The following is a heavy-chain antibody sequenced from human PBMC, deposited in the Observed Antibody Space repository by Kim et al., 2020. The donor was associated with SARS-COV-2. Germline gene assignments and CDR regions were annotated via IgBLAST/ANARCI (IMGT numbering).Heavy chain of an antibody. Sequence: GGSLRLSCAASGFTFSSYAMHWVRQAPGKGLEWVAVISYDGSNKYYADSVKGRFTISRDNSKNTLYLQMNSLRAEDTAVYYCARDRGGYGSGSYYIDYWGQGTLVTVSS. D-gene: IGHD3-10*01. J-gene: IGHJ4*02. V-gene: IGHV3-30*04. CDR2: ISYDGSNK. CDR1: GFTFSSYA. CDR3: ARDRGGYGSGSYYIDY.